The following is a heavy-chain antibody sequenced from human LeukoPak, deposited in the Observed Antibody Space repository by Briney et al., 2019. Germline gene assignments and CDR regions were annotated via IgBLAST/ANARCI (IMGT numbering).Heavy chain of an antibody. CDR2: IYYSGST. J-gene: IGHJ6*02. CDR1: GGSISSGGYY. Sequence: SQTLSLTCTVSGGSISSGGYYWSWIRQHPGKGLEWIGYIYYSGSTYYNPSLKSRVTISVDTSKNQFSLKLSSVTAADTAVYYCARGDGVLVPAAIGLSYYYYGMDVWGQGTTVTVSS. CDR3: ARGDGVLVPAAIGLSYYYYGMDV. V-gene: IGHV4-31*03. D-gene: IGHD2-2*02.